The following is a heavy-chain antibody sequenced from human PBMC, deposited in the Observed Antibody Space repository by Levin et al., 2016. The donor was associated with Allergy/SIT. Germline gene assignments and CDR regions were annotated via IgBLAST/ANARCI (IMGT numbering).Heavy chain of an antibody. CDR3: AKARRVLSGAFDI. D-gene: IGHD3-10*01. Sequence: GESLKISCAASGFTFSSYAMSWVRQAPGKGLEWVSAISGSGGSTYYADSVKGRFTISRDNSKNTLYLQMNSLRAEDTAVYYCAKARRVLSGAFDIWGQGTMVTVSS. CDR2: ISGSGGST. CDR1: GFTFSSYA. J-gene: IGHJ3*02. V-gene: IGHV3-23*01.